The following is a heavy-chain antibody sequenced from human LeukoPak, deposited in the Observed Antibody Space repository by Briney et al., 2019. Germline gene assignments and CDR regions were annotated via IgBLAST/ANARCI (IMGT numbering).Heavy chain of an antibody. Sequence: GDPLRLSCAASGFTYGTYWMTYVRQAPGKTLEWVANIKQDGSDKYYADPVTGRFAISRDNAKNSLHLQMNTLTLEDTTAYYCARHHMSGYYPYRGQGTLVTAST. CDR1: GFTYGTYW. V-gene: IGHV3-7*01. D-gene: IGHD2-15*01. J-gene: IGHJ4*01. CDR2: IKQDGSDK. CDR3: ARHHMSGYYPY.